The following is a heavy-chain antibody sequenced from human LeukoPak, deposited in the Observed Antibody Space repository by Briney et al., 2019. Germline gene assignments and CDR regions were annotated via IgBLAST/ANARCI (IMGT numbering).Heavy chain of an antibody. Sequence: SVKVSCKASGGTFSSYAISWVRQAPGQGLEWMGGIIPIFGTANYAQKFQGRVTITADKSTSTAYMELSSLRSEDTAVYYCAREMGRIYYGSGSQDYYFDYWGQGTLVTVSS. D-gene: IGHD3-10*01. CDR1: GGTFSSYA. V-gene: IGHV1-69*06. CDR2: IIPIFGTA. CDR3: AREMGRIYYGSGSQDYYFDY. J-gene: IGHJ4*02.